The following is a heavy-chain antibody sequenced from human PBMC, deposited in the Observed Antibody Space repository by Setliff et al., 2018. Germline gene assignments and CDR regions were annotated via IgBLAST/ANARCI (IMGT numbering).Heavy chain of an antibody. CDR1: GGSITSGSFY. Sequence: LSLTCTVSGGSITSGSFYWSWIRQPAGKKLEWIGRIHASGSPDYNPSFKSRVTISRDTSTNQFSLKLGSVTAADTAVYYCARERYFDWFFEDWGHGTLVPSPQ. D-gene: IGHD3-9*01. J-gene: IGHJ4*01. CDR3: ARERYFDWFFED. V-gene: IGHV4-61*02. CDR2: IHASGSP.